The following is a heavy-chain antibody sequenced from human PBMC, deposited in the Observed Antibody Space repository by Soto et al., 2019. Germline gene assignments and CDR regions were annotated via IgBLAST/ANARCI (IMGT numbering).Heavy chain of an antibody. CDR3: ARDSPDIVATFDY. J-gene: IGHJ4*02. CDR1: GGTFSSYT. V-gene: IGHV1-69*04. D-gene: IGHD5-12*01. Sequence: VKVSCKASGGTFSSYTISWVRQAPGQGLEWMGRIIPILGIANYAQKFQGRVTITADKSTSTAYMELSSLRSEDTAVYYCARDSPDIVATFDYWGQGTLVTVSS. CDR2: IIPILGIA.